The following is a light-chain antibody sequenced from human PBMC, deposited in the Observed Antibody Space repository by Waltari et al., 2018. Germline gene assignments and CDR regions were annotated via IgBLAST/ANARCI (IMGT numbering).Light chain of an antibody. J-gene: IGKJ4*01. CDR1: QSVSSY. V-gene: IGKV3-11*01. CDR3: QQRGNWPPFT. CDR2: DAS. Sequence: EIVLTQSPATLSLSPGERATLSCRTSQSVSSYLAWYQQKPGQAPRLLIYDASNRATGIPARFSGSGSGTDFTLTTSSLEPEDFAVYYCQQRGNWPPFTFGGGTKVEIK.